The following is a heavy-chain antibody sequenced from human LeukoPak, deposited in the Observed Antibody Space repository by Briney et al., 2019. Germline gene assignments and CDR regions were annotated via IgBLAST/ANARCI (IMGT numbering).Heavy chain of an antibody. CDR2: ISSSSSYI. J-gene: IGHJ4*02. Sequence: GGSLRLSCAASGFTFSSYSMNWVRQAPGKGLEWVSSISSSSSYIYYADSVKGRFTISRDNAKNSLYLQMNSLRAEDTAVYYCARVVPAAIWGIDNWGQGTLVTVSS. CDR3: ARVVPAAIWGIDN. V-gene: IGHV3-21*01. D-gene: IGHD2-2*01. CDR1: GFTFSSYS.